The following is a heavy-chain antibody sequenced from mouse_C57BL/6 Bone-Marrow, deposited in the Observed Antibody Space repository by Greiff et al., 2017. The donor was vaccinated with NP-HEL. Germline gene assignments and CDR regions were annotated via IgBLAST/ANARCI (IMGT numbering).Heavy chain of an antibody. CDR2: IDPENGDT. Sequence: VQLQQSGAELVRPGASVKLSCTASGFNFKDDYMHWVKQRPEQGLEWIGWIDPENGDTEYASKFQGKATITADTSSNTAYLQLSSLTSEDTAVYYCTRGLRYYFDYWGQGTTLTVSS. CDR3: TRGLRYYFDY. D-gene: IGHD2-4*01. J-gene: IGHJ2*01. CDR1: GFNFKDDY. V-gene: IGHV14-4*01.